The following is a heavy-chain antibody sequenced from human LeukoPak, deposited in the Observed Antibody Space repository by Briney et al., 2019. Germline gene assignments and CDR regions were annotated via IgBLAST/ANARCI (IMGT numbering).Heavy chain of an antibody. CDR1: GASISSYY. CDR3: AREYGSGTSRHFDY. Sequence: SETLSLTCTVSGASISSYYWSWIRQSPGKGLEWIGYIYYSGRTNYNPSLKSRVTMSVDTSKIQFSLKLSSVTAADTAVYYCAREYGSGTSRHFDYWGQGTLVTVSS. D-gene: IGHD3-10*01. V-gene: IGHV4-59*12. CDR2: IYYSGRT. J-gene: IGHJ4*02.